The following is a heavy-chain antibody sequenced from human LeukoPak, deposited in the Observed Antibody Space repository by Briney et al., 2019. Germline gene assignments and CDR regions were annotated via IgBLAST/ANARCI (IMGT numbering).Heavy chain of an antibody. D-gene: IGHD6-13*01. CDR3: ARGVWYSSSQRTPGY. V-gene: IGHV3-48*01. CDR1: GFTFSSYS. J-gene: IGHJ4*02. CDR2: ISSSSSTI. Sequence: PGGSLRLSCAASGFTFSSYSMSWVRQAPGKGLEWVSYISSSSSTIYYADSVKGRFTISRDNAKNSLYLQMNSLRAEDTAVYYCARGVWYSSSQRTPGYWGQGTLVTVSS.